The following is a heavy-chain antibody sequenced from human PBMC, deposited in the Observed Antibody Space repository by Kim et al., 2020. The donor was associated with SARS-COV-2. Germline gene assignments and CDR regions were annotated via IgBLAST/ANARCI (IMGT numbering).Heavy chain of an antibody. CDR2: IGTAGDT. CDR1: GFTLSSYD. D-gene: IGHD3-10*01. V-gene: IGHV3-13*01. CDR3: ARATSRDGYSYYYYGMDV. Sequence: GGSLRLSCAASGFTLSSYDMHWVRQATGKGLEWVSAIGTAGDTYYPGSVKGRFTISRENAKNSLYLQMNSLRAGDTAVYYCARATSRDGYSYYYYGMDVWSQGTTVTVSS. J-gene: IGHJ6*02.